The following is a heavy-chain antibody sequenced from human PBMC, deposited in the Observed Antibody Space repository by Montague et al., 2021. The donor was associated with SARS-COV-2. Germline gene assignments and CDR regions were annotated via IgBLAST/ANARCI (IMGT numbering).Heavy chain of an antibody. CDR3: AYTASRDGYNWPLALDY. J-gene: IGHJ4*02. D-gene: IGHD5-24*01. V-gene: IGHV4-59*07. CDR1: GGSISRYF. CDR2: VHNSGNT. Sequence: SDTLSLTCTVSGGSISRYFLNWIRQPPGKRPEWIGYVHNSGNTNXKHSLKSRVTISVDTSKNQFSLRLNSVTAADTAIYYCAYTASRDGYNWPLALDYWGQGTLVTVSS.